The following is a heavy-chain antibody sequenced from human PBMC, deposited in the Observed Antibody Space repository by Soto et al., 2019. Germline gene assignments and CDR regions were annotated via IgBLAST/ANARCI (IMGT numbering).Heavy chain of an antibody. CDR1: GGTFSSYT. Sequence: QVQLVQSGAEVKKPGSSVKVSCKASGGTFSSYTISWVRQAPGQGLEWMGRIIPILGIANYAQKFQGRVTLTADKSTSTAYMELSSLRSEDTAVYYCARPDRDWYFDLWGRGTLVTVSS. V-gene: IGHV1-69*02. J-gene: IGHJ2*01. CDR2: IIPILGIA. CDR3: ARPDRDWYFDL.